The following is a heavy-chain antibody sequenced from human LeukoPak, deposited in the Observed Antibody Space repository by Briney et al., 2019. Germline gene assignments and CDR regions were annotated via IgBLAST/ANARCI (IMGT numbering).Heavy chain of an antibody. V-gene: IGHV3-7*01. CDR3: ARTVPGYPDDYFDY. CDR1: GFTFSRHW. Sequence: PGGSLRLSCAASGFTFSRHWMSWVRQAPGKGLERVAHMNQDGSAIYYVDSVKGRLTISRDNAKNSLYLQMNGLTVADTAVYYCARTVPGYPDDYFDYWGRGTLVTVSS. D-gene: IGHD6-19*01. J-gene: IGHJ4*02. CDR2: MNQDGSAI.